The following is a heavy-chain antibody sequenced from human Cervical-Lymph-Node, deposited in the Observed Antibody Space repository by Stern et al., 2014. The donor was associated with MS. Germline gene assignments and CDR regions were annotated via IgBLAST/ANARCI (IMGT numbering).Heavy chain of an antibody. Sequence: QLQLQESGPGLVKPSGTLSLTCIVSGDSITSPNYWSWVRQPSGKGLEWIGEISYSGNTRSNPSLRSRVTMSLDGPNNLLTLNLYSLTAADTAIYYCARRGGLHLIHFDSWGQGILVTVSS. CDR3: ARRGGLHLIHFDS. J-gene: IGHJ4*02. V-gene: IGHV4-4*02. CDR2: ISYSGNT. CDR1: GDSITSPNY. D-gene: IGHD3-16*01.